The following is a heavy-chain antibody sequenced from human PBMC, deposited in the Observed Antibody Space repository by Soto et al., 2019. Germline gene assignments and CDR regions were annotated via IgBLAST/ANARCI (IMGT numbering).Heavy chain of an antibody. CDR3: AKEMYPRTVLDSSSPWGDY. V-gene: IGHV3-30*18. Sequence: QVQLVESGGGVAQPGRSLRLSCAVSGFTFSDYGMHWVRQAPGKGLEWVAVVSYDGSYKYYADSVKGRFTVSRDLSGNTLFLQINSLRLEDTAVYFCAKEMYPRTVLDSSSPWGDYWGQGTLVAVSS. CDR2: VSYDGSYK. J-gene: IGHJ4*02. CDR1: GFTFSDYG. D-gene: IGHD6-6*01.